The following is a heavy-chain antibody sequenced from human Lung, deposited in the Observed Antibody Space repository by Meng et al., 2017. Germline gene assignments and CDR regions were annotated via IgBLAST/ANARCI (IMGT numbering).Heavy chain of an antibody. CDR3: ARGLRITMVRGVRGAFDI. CDR2: ISSSGSTI. D-gene: IGHD3-10*01. Sequence: GESLKISCAASGFPFSSYEMNWVRPAPGKGLEWVSYISSSGSTIFYADSVKGRFTISRDNAKNSLYLQMNSLRAEDTAVYYCARGLRITMVRGVRGAFDIWGQGTRVTVAS. V-gene: IGHV3-48*03. CDR1: GFPFSSYE. J-gene: IGHJ3*02.